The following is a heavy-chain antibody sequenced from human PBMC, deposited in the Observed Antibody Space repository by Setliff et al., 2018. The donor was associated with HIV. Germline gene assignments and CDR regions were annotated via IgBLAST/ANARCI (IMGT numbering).Heavy chain of an antibody. Sequence: PSETLSLTCAVSGASDISYIWWSWVRQPPGKGLEWIGEVYHTGSTNLNPSLKSRVTISLDKSNNQISLNLSSATAADTAVYYCARHTVFVRYFDHWGQGMLVTVSS. J-gene: IGHJ4*02. CDR2: VYHTGST. V-gene: IGHV4-4*02. CDR3: ARHTVFVRYFDH. D-gene: IGHD2-2*02. CDR1: GASDISYIW.